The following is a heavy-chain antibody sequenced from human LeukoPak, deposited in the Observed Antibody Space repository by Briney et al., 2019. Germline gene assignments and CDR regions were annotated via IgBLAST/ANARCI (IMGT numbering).Heavy chain of an antibody. D-gene: IGHD3-10*01. CDR3: AKGSGSYYPKYNWFDP. CDR1: GGSFSGYY. CDR2: INHSGST. Sequence: SETLSLTCAVYGGSFSGYYWSWIRQPPGKGLEWIGEINHSGSTNYNPSLKSRVTVSVDTSKNQFSLKLSSVTAADTAVYYCAKGSGSYYPKYNWFDPWGQGTLVTVSS. V-gene: IGHV4-34*01. J-gene: IGHJ5*02.